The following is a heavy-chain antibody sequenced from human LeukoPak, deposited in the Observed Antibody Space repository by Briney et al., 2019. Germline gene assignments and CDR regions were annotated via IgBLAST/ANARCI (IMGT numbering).Heavy chain of an antibody. CDR3: ARLSCSDTICPTLPYNHFDP. D-gene: IGHD2-15*01. V-gene: IGHV4-39*01. CDR1: GGSISSRGFF. J-gene: IGHJ5*02. CDR2: VYYSGST. Sequence: PSETLSLTCTVSGGSISSRGFFWGWLRQPPGKGPEWIGSVYYSGSTYYNSSLKSRVTISVDTSKNHFSLKLSSVTAADTAVYYCARLSCSDTICPTLPYNHFDPWGQGILVIVSS.